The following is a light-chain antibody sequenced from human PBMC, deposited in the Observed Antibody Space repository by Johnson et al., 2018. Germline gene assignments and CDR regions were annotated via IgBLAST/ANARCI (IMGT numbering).Light chain of an antibody. J-gene: IGLJ1*01. CDR3: GTWASSLSAGNV. CDR1: SSNIGNNY. CDR2: ENN. V-gene: IGLV1-51*02. Sequence: QSVLTHPPSVSAAPGQKVTISCSGSSSNIGNNYVSWYQQLPGTAPKLLIYENNKRPSGIPDRFSGSKSGTSATLGITGLQTGDEADYYCGTWASSLSAGNVFGTGTTVTVL.